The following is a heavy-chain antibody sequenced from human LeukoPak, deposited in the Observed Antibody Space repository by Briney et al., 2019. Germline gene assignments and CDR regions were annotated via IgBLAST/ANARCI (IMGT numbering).Heavy chain of an antibody. CDR1: GFTFSSYW. D-gene: IGHD3-10*01. Sequence: GGSLRLSCAASGFTFSSYWMSWVRQAPGKGLEWVANIKQDGSEKYYMDSVKGRFTISRDNAKNSLYLQMNSLRAEDTAVYYCAREGMVRGVYYYYYYMDVWGKGTTVTVSS. CDR2: IKQDGSEK. V-gene: IGHV3-7*01. J-gene: IGHJ6*03. CDR3: AREGMVRGVYYYYYYMDV.